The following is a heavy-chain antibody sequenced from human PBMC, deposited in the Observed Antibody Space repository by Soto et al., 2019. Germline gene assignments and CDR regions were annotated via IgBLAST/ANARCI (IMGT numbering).Heavy chain of an antibody. V-gene: IGHV1-69*12. CDR2: IIPIFGTA. J-gene: IGHJ6*02. CDR3: VTYPRGRGYYYGMDV. D-gene: IGHD1-26*01. Sequence: QVQLVQSGAEVKKPGSSVKVSCKASGGTFSSYAISWVRQAPGQGLECMGGIIPIFGTANYAQKFQGRVTMTADESTCTAYMELSSLRSAYTAVYYCVTYPRGRGYYYGMDVWGHGTTVTVSS. CDR1: GGTFSSYA.